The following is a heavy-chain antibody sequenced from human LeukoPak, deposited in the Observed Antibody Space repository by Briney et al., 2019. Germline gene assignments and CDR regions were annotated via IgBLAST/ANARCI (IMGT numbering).Heavy chain of an antibody. V-gene: IGHV4-39*01. J-gene: IGHJ4*02. Sequence: TSETLSLTCTVSGGSISSSSYYRGWIRQPPGKGLEWIGSIYYSGRTHYNSSLKSRVTISVDTSKNQFSLKLSSVTAADTAVYYCAREEGIQSYVSGPFDYWGQGTLVTVSS. D-gene: IGHD5-12*01. CDR3: AREEGIQSYVSGPFDY. CDR1: GGSISSSSYY. CDR2: IYYSGRT.